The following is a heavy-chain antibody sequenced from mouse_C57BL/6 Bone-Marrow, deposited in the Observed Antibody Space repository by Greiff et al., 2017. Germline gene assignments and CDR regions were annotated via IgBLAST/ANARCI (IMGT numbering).Heavy chain of an antibody. Sequence: EVQLVESGGGLVKPGGSLKLSCAASGFTFSSYAMSWVRQTPEKRLEWVATISDGGSYTYYPDNVKGRFTISRDNAKNKLYLQMSHLKSEDTAMYYCARDGGHGYAMDYWGQGTSVTVSS. CDR1: GFTFSSYA. J-gene: IGHJ4*01. CDR2: ISDGGSYT. CDR3: ARDGGHGYAMDY. D-gene: IGHD6-1*01. V-gene: IGHV5-4*01.